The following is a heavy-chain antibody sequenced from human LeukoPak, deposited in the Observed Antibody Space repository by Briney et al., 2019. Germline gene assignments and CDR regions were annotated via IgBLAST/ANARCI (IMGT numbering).Heavy chain of an antibody. D-gene: IGHD7-27*01. CDR1: GGSISSGGYY. Sequence: SETLSLTCTVSGGSISSGGYYWSWIRQPPGKGLEWIGYIYHSGSTYYNPSLKSRVTISVDRSKNQFSLKLSSVTAADTAVYYYARDSPLSKWGSERAYALDIWGQGTMVTVSS. J-gene: IGHJ3*02. CDR2: IYHSGST. CDR3: ARDSPLSKWGSERAYALDI. V-gene: IGHV4-30-2*01.